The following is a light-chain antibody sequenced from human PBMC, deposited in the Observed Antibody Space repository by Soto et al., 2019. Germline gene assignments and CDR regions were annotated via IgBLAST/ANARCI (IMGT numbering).Light chain of an antibody. CDR2: GAS. CDR3: QQYGSSPYT. J-gene: IGKJ2*01. CDR1: QSVSRSY. Sequence: EIVLTQSPGTLSLSPGERATLSCRASQSVSRSYLAWYQQKPGQAPRLLIYGASSRASAIPDRFSGSGSGTDFTLTISRLEPEDFAVYYCQQYGSSPYTFGQGNKLEI. V-gene: IGKV3-20*01.